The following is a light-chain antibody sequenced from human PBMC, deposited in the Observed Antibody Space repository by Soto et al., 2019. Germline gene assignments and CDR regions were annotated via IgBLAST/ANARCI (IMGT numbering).Light chain of an antibody. CDR3: QQRSNWPLVPWT. CDR2: DAS. V-gene: IGKV3-11*01. Sequence: EIVLTQSPATLSLSPGERATLSCRASQSVSSYLAWYQQKPGQAPRLLIYDASNRATGIPARFSGSGSGTDFTLTISSLEPEDFAVYYCQQRSNWPLVPWTFGQGTKVEIK. CDR1: QSVSSY. J-gene: IGKJ1*01.